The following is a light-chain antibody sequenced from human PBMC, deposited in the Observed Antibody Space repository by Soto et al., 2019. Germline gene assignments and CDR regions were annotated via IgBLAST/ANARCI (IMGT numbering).Light chain of an antibody. J-gene: IGKJ2*01. CDR3: QQYFNWPPYT. Sequence: EIVLTQSPGTLSLSPGERATLSCRASQSVSSSYLAWYQQKPGQAPRLLIYGASSRATGIPDRFSGSRSGTEFTLTISSLQSEDFAVYYCQQYFNWPPYTFGQGTKVDIK. CDR1: QSVSSSY. V-gene: IGKV3-20*01. CDR2: GAS.